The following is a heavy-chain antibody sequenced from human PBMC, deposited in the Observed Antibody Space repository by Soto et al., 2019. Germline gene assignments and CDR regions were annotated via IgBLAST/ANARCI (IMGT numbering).Heavy chain of an antibody. J-gene: IGHJ4*02. V-gene: IGHV1-18*04. D-gene: IGHD1-26*01. Sequence: QVQLVQSGAEVKKPGASVKVSCKTSGYTFSSYDINWVRQAPGQGLEWMGWINIFYGKTTYAQEFQGRVTMTTDTSTTTAYMEWRSLRPDDTAVYYCAREDRYSGSYYFDYWGQGALVTDS. CDR1: GYTFSSYD. CDR2: INIFYGKT. CDR3: AREDRYSGSYYFDY.